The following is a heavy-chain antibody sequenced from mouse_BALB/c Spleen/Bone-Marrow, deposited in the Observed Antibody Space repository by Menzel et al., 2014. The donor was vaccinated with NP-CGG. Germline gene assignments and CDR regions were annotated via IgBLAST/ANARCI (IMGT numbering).Heavy chain of an antibody. Sequence: QVQLQQSGPELVKPGASVRISCKASGYTFTSYYIHWVKQRPGQGLEWIGWIYPGNVNTKYNEKFKGKATLTADKSSSTAYMQLSSLNSEDSAVYFCARRYGYGDWYFDVWGAGTTVTVSS. CDR2: IYPGNVNT. J-gene: IGHJ1*01. CDR1: GYTFTSYY. CDR3: ARRYGYGDWYFDV. V-gene: IGHV1S56*01. D-gene: IGHD2-2*01.